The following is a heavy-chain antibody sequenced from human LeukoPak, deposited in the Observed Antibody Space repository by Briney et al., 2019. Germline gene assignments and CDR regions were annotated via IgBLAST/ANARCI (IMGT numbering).Heavy chain of an antibody. D-gene: IGHD2-21*02. CDR1: GFTFSSYT. J-gene: IGHJ4*01. Sequence: GGSLRLSCAASGFTFSSYTMNWVRQAPGKGLEWVSSIAGSSGYISYADSVKGRFTISRDNSKKSLYLQMTSLTAEDTAVYYCARDRGAYCGGDCYLGFDYWGRGTLVTVSS. CDR3: ARDRGAYCGGDCYLGFDY. V-gene: IGHV3-21*01. CDR2: IAGSSGYI.